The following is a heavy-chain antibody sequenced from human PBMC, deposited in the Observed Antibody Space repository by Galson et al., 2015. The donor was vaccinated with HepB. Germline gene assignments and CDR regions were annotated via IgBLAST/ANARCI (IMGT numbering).Heavy chain of an antibody. J-gene: IGHJ6*02. D-gene: IGHD2-2*01. Sequence: TLSLTCTVSGGSISSGSYYWSWIRQPAGKGLEWIGRIYTSGSTNYNPSLKSRVTISVDTSKNQFSLKLSSVTAADTAVYHCARTGCSSTSCHLRDYYYGMDVWGQGTTVTVSS. CDR2: IYTSGST. V-gene: IGHV4-61*02. CDR3: ARTGCSSTSCHLRDYYYGMDV. CDR1: GGSISSGSYY.